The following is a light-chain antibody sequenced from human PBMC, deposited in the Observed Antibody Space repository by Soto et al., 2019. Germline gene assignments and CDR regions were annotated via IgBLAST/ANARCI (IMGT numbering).Light chain of an antibody. CDR1: SGDIGGYKY. V-gene: IGLV2-8*01. J-gene: IGLJ2*01. Sequence: QSALTQPPSASGSPGQSVTISCTGTSGDIGGYKYVSWYQQHPGKAPKLIISEVSKRPSGVPDHISGSKSGNTSSLTVSGLQAEDEAFYYCSSYSGTNNLIFGGGTKLTVL. CDR3: SSYSGTNNLI. CDR2: EVS.